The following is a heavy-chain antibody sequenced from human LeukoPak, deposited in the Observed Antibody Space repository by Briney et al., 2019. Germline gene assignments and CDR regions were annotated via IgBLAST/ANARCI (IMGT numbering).Heavy chain of an antibody. CDR3: ARDLEEYYDFWSGPGRYYYGMDV. Sequence: PGGSLRLSCAASGFTFSSYWMHWVRQAPGKGLVWVSRINSDGSSTSYADYVKGRFTISRDNAKNTLYLQMNSLRAEDTAVYYCARDLEEYYDFWSGPGRYYYGMDVWGQGTTVTVSS. D-gene: IGHD3-3*01. V-gene: IGHV3-74*01. J-gene: IGHJ6*02. CDR2: INSDGSST. CDR1: GFTFSSYW.